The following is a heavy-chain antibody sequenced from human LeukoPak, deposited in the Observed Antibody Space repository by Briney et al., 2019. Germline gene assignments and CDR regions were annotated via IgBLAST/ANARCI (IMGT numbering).Heavy chain of an antibody. D-gene: IGHD3-22*01. CDR3: AKDQIYYDSSGYYGLAEYFQH. CDR1: GFTFSSYA. CDR2: ISGSGGST. Sequence: LTGASLRLSCAASGFTFSSYAMSWVRQAPGKGLEWVSAISGSGGSTYYADSVKGRFTISRDNSKNTLYLQMNSLRAEDTAVYYCAKDQIYYDSSGYYGLAEYFQHWGQGTLVTVS. J-gene: IGHJ1*01. V-gene: IGHV3-23*01.